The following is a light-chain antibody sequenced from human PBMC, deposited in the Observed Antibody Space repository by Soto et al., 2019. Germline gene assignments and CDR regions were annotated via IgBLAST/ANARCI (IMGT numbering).Light chain of an antibody. V-gene: IGLV1-47*01. CDR3: AAWDDSLSGLYV. CDR2: RDN. CDR1: SSNIGSNY. J-gene: IGLJ1*01. Sequence: QSVLTQPPSAPGTPGQRVTISCSGSSSNIGSNYVYWYRQLPGTAPKLLIYRDNLRPSGVPDRFSGSRSGTSASLAISGLRSEDEADYYCAAWDDSLSGLYVFGTGTQLTVL.